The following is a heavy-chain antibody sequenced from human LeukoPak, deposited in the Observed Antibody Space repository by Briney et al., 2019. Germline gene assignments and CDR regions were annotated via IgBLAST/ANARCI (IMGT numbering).Heavy chain of an antibody. J-gene: IGHJ4*02. CDR1: GFTFSNYD. V-gene: IGHV3-21*01. CDR3: ARDRGQWLVSRFDY. D-gene: IGHD6-19*01. CDR2: FSSIGSHR. Sequence: GGSLRLSCAASGFTFSNYDMNWVRQAPGQGLEWVSLFSSIGSHRYYADSVKGRFTISRDNAKNSLYLQMNSLRAEDTAVYYCARDRGQWLVSRFDYWGQGTLVTVSS.